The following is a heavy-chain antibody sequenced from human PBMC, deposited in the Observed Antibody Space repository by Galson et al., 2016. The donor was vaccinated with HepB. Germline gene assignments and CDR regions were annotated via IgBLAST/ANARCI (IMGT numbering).Heavy chain of an antibody. V-gene: IGHV1-69*06. CDR1: GGTLSSYA. CDR3: ARVSAAMTEGGFDY. Sequence: SVKVSCKASGGTLSSYAVNWVRQAPGQGLEWMGGIIPILVTTNYAQKFQGRVTITADKSTSTAYMELSSLRSEDTAVYYCARVSAAMTEGGFDYWGQGTLVTVSS. D-gene: IGHD5-18*01. J-gene: IGHJ4*02. CDR2: IIPILVTT.